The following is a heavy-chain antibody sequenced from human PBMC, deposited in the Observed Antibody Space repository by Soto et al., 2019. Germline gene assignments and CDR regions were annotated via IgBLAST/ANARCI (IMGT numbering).Heavy chain of an antibody. D-gene: IGHD6-6*01. Sequence: PGGSLRLSCAASGFTFSSYAMSWVRQAPGKGLEWVSAISGSGGSTYYADSVKGRFTISRDNSKNTLYLQMNSLRAEDTAVYYCASSSSFFPSTFDYWGQGTLVTVSS. CDR3: ASSSSFFPSTFDY. CDR2: ISGSGGST. J-gene: IGHJ4*02. V-gene: IGHV3-23*01. CDR1: GFTFSSYA.